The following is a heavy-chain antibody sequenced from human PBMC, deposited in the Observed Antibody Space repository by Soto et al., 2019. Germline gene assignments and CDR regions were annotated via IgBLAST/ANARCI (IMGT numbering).Heavy chain of an antibody. Sequence: GGSLRLSCAASGITFSHYAMSWVRQAPGKGLEWVSAIGGSGADTYYADSVKGRFTISRDNSKNTLYLQMNSLRAEDTAVYYCATRNYYDSSGYYYYFDYWGQGTLVTVSS. CDR1: GITFSHYA. J-gene: IGHJ4*02. CDR3: ATRNYYDSSGYYYYFDY. CDR2: IGGSGADT. D-gene: IGHD3-22*01. V-gene: IGHV3-23*01.